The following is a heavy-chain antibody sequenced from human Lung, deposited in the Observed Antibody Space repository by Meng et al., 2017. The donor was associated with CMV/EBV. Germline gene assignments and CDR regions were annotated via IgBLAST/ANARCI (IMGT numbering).Heavy chain of an antibody. CDR2: VNPVSDDT. Sequence: VQLVQSGAEAKRPGASVKNSCQASGYTFSGFYMNWARQAPGHGLEWLGRVNPVSDDTHYAQKFVGRLTVTRGATINTAFMELTSLRPDDTAVYYCAKSSDNGWSSWGPGTLVTVSS. CDR3: AKSSDNGWSS. V-gene: IGHV1-2*06. CDR1: GYTFSGFY. D-gene: IGHD6-19*01. J-gene: IGHJ4*01.